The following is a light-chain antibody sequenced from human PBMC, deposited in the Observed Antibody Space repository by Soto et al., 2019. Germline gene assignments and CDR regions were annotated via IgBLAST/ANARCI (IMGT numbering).Light chain of an antibody. CDR2: LAS. V-gene: IGKV4-1*01. CDR1: RSVLYKSNNKNH. CDR3: QQYFDVPFT. J-gene: IGKJ4*01. Sequence: ILMTQSPDSLAVSLGERATMNCKCSRSVLYKSNNKNHLAWYQQKPGQPPQLIIYLASTRESVVPERFSGSGYGTDFTLTISSLEAEDVAFYWCQQYFDVPFTFGGGTKV.